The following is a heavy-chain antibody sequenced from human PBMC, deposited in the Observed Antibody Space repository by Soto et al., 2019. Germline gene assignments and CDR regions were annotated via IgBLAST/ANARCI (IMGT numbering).Heavy chain of an antibody. D-gene: IGHD2-2*03. Sequence: SETLSLTCTVSGGSISSYYWSWIRQPPGKGLEWIGYIYYSGSTNYNPSLKSRVTISVDTSKNQFSLKLSSVTAADTAVYYCARLDDHNWFDPWGQGTLVTVSS. CDR3: ARLDDHNWFDP. V-gene: IGHV4-59*01. CDR1: GGSISSYY. J-gene: IGHJ5*02. CDR2: IYYSGST.